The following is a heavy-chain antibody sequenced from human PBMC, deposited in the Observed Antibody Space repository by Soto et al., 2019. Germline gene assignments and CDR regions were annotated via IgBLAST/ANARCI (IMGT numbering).Heavy chain of an antibody. CDR1: GDSLGDYY. V-gene: IGHV4-4*07. CDR3: ARADYEILNGSYAMDV. J-gene: IGHJ6*02. Sequence: LCLTCTVSGDSLGDYYWFWIRQPVGKGLEWIGRFSSSGNTNANPTLNSRATMSIDTSKNQFSLRLRSVTAADTAVYYCARADYEILNGSYAMDVWGQGTTVTVSS. D-gene: IGHD3-9*01. CDR2: FSSSGNT.